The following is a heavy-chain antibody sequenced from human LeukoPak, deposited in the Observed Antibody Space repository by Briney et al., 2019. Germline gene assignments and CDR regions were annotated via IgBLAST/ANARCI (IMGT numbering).Heavy chain of an antibody. J-gene: IGHJ4*02. CDR3: ARGRRTEWFGELSHFDS. CDR2: IFYGGNT. Sequence: SETLSLTCTVSGGSISSDYWSWIRQPPGKGLEWIGYIFYGGNTNHNPSLQSRVTISVDTSKNQFSLKLTSVTAADTAVYYCARGRRTEWFGELSHFDSRGQGTLVTVSS. V-gene: IGHV4-59*01. CDR1: GGSISSDY. D-gene: IGHD3-10*01.